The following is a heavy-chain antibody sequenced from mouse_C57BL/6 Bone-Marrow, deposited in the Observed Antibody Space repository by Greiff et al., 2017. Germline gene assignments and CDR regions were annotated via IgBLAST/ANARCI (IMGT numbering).Heavy chain of an antibody. CDR2: INPYNGGT. CDR1: GYTFTDYY. CDR3: AREGWAAMDY. V-gene: IGHV1-19*01. Sequence: VQLQQSGPVLVKPGASVKMSCKASGYTFTDYYMNWVKQSHGKSLEWIGVINPYNGGTSYNEKFKGEATLTVDKSSSTAYMELNSLTSEDSAVYYCAREGWAAMDYWGQGTSVTVSS. J-gene: IGHJ4*01. D-gene: IGHD3-3*01.